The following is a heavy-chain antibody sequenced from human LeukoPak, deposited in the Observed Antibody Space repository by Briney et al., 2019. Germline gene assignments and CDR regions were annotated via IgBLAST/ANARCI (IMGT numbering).Heavy chain of an antibody. CDR2: FYPGDSDT. D-gene: IGHD3-22*01. CDR1: GYSFTSYW. CDR3: ARWGPSSGYPFDY. J-gene: IGHJ4*02. V-gene: IGHV5-51*01. Sequence: GESLKISCKGSGYSFTSYWIGWVRQMPGKGLEWMGIFYPGDSDTRYSPSFQGQVTISADKSISTAYLQWSSLKASDTVMYYWARWGPSSGYPFDYWGQGTLVTVSS.